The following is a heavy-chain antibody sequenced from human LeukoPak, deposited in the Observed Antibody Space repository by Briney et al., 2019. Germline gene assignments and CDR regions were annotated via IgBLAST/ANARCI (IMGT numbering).Heavy chain of an antibody. J-gene: IGHJ4*02. CDR1: GFTFSSYA. D-gene: IGHD6-13*01. CDR2: ISGSGGST. CDR3: AKHPGSSSYSTILRIGFFDF. V-gene: IGHV3-23*01. Sequence: GGSLRLSCAASGFTFSSYAMSWVRQAPGKGLEWVSAISGSGGSTYYADSVKGRFTISRDNSKNTLYLQMNSLRAEDTAVYYCAKHPGSSSYSTILRIGFFDFWGQGTLVTVSS.